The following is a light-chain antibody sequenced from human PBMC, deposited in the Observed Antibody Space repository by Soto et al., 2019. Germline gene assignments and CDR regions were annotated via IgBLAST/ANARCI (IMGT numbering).Light chain of an antibody. V-gene: IGKV3-11*01. J-gene: IGKJ1*01. Sequence: EIVLTQSPATLSLSPGEGATLYCRASQIVSSYLAWYQQKPGQAPRLLIYDASNRATGIPARFSGSGSGTDFTLIISSLEPEDFAVYYCQQRSNWPVTFGLGTKVDIK. CDR2: DAS. CDR3: QQRSNWPVT. CDR1: QIVSSY.